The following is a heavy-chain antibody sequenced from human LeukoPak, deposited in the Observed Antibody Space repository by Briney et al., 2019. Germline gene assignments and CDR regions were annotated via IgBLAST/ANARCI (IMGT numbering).Heavy chain of an antibody. CDR2: IYYSGST. V-gene: IGHV4-59*01. Sequence: PSETLSLTCTVSGGSISSYYWSWIRQPPGKGLEWLGYIYYSGSTNYNPSLKSRVTISVDTSKNQFSLKLSSVTAADTAVYYCARDAPSGWYLYFDYWGQGTLVTVSS. CDR1: GGSISSYY. D-gene: IGHD6-19*01. CDR3: ARDAPSGWYLYFDY. J-gene: IGHJ4*02.